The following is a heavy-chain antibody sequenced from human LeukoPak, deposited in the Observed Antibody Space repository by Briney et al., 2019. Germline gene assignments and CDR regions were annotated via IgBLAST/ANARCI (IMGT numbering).Heavy chain of an antibody. D-gene: IGHD1-1*01. Sequence: PSETLSLTCAVSGGSISSGGYSWSWIRQPPGKGLEWIGYIYHSGSTYYNPSLKSRVTISVDRSKNQFSLKLSSVTAADTAVYYCAGNWNGIDYWGQGTLVTVSS. CDR2: IYHSGST. V-gene: IGHV4-30-2*01. CDR1: GGSISSGGYS. J-gene: IGHJ4*02. CDR3: AGNWNGIDY.